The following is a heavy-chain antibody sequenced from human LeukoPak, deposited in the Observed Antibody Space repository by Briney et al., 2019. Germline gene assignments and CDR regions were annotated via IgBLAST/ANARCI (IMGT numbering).Heavy chain of an antibody. CDR2: IRYEGSNK. CDR3: AKEAGEYNWNDAYYFDY. Sequence: GGSLRLSCAASGFTFSSYGMHWVRQAPGKGLEWVACIRYEGSNKYYADSVKGRFTISRDNSKNTLYLQMNSLRAEDTAVYYCAKEAGEYNWNDAYYFDYWGQGTLVTVSS. D-gene: IGHD1-1*01. CDR1: GFTFSSYG. J-gene: IGHJ4*02. V-gene: IGHV3-30*02.